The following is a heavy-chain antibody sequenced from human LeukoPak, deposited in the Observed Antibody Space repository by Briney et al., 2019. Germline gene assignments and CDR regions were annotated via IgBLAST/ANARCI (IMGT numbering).Heavy chain of an antibody. Sequence: GGSLLLPCAASGFTFSRSAMTWVRQPPGKGLDWVSSISSSGNTYYADSVKGRFTISRDNSKNMLYLQMNSLRAEDTAVYYCVKGSISEDGLDFWGQGTLVTVSS. J-gene: IGHJ4*02. V-gene: IGHV3-23*01. CDR1: GFTFSRSA. CDR2: ISSSGNT. CDR3: VKGSISEDGLDF. D-gene: IGHD6-13*01.